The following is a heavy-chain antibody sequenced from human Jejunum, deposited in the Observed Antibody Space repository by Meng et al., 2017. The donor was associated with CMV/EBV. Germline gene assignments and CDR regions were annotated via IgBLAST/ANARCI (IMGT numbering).Heavy chain of an antibody. CDR2: IYDVGNT. Sequence: SLEISCAASGFSVGNNYMNWVRQAPGKGLEWVSVIYDVGNTYYADSVKGRFFISRDSSKNILYLQMNSLRPEDTALYYCARGAFDWGQGTLVTVSS. J-gene: IGHJ4*02. CDR3: ARGAFD. D-gene: IGHD2/OR15-2a*01. CDR1: GFSVGNNY. V-gene: IGHV3-66*02.